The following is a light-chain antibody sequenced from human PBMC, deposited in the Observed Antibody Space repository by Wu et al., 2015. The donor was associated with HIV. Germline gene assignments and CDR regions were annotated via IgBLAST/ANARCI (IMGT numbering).Light chain of an antibody. J-gene: IGKJ2*01. V-gene: IGKV1-39*01. Sequence: DIQMTQSPSSLSASVGDRVTITCRASQDISNFLAWYQQKPGKPPKVLIYAASTLQNGVPSRFSGSGSGTEFTLTINSLQTEDFGTYYCQQSYTNPLMYTFGQGTKLEIK. CDR2: AAS. CDR3: QQSYTNPLMYT. CDR1: QDISNF.